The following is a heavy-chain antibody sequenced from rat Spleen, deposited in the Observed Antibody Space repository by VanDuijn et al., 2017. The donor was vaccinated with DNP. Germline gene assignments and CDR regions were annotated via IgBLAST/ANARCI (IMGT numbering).Heavy chain of an antibody. D-gene: IGHD1-3*01. Sequence: EVQLVESGGDIVQAGGSLKLSCVASGFTINNYWLTWVRQVPGKGLEWVASITGSGDITNYLDSVMGRFTISKDNAKNTLYVQMNGLRSGETATYYCARLWSSGAMDVWGQGTSVTVSS. J-gene: IGHJ4*01. CDR2: ITGSGDIT. CDR1: GFTINNYW. V-gene: IGHV5-31*01. CDR3: ARLWSSGAMDV.